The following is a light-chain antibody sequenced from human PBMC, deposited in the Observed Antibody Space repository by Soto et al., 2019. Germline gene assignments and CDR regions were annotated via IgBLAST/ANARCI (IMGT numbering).Light chain of an antibody. V-gene: IGLV2-14*01. CDR3: SSYTSSSTWV. CDR1: SSDVGGYNY. Sequence: QSVLTQPASVSGSPGQLITLSCTGTSSDVGGYNYVSWYQQHPGKAPKLMIYEVTNRPSGVSNRFSGSKSGNTASLTISGLQAEDEADYYCSSYTSSSTWVFGGGTKLTVL. J-gene: IGLJ3*02. CDR2: EVT.